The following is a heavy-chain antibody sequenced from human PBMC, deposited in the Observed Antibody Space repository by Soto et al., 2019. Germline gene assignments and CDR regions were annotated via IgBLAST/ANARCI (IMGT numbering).Heavy chain of an antibody. Sequence: QEQLVQSGAEVKKPGASVKVSCKASGYTFTNYEISWVRQATGPGLGWMGGLNPGSGNRGYAHKFQGRVTMTRNISIRTAYMELSRLGSDDTAIYYCAGMASSGSLTWFDPWGQGTLVRVSS. CDR3: AGMASSGSLTWFDP. V-gene: IGHV1-8*01. D-gene: IGHD3-10*01. CDR2: LNPGSGNR. J-gene: IGHJ5*02. CDR1: GYTFTNYE.